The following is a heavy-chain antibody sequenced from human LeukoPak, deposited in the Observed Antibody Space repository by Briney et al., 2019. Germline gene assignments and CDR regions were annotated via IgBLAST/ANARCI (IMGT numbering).Heavy chain of an antibody. D-gene: IGHD6-19*01. J-gene: IGHJ5*02. CDR1: GGTFSSYA. Sequence: SVKVSCKASGGTFSSYAISWVRQAPGQGLEWMGGIIPIFGTANYAQKFQGRVTITADKSTSAAYMELSSLRSEDTAVYYCARDQWLEENTNWFDPWGQGTLVTVSS. V-gene: IGHV1-69*06. CDR2: IIPIFGTA. CDR3: ARDQWLEENTNWFDP.